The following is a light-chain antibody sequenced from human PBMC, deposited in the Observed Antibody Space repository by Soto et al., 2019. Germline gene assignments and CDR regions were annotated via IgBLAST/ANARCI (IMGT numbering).Light chain of an antibody. V-gene: IGLV2-8*01. CDR2: EVS. J-gene: IGLJ2*01. CDR3: SSYAGSNNPVV. Sequence: QSVLTQPPSASGSPGQSVTISCTGTSSDVGGYNCVSWYQQHPGKAPKLMIYEVSKRPSGVPDRFFGSKSGNTASLTVYGVQAEDEADYYCSSYAGSNNPVVFGGGTQLTVL. CDR1: SSDVGGYNC.